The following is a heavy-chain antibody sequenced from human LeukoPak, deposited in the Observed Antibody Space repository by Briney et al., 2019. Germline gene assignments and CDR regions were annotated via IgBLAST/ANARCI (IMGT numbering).Heavy chain of an antibody. CDR2: IYSGGNT. CDR1: GFFVSTNY. J-gene: IGHJ6*03. D-gene: IGHD3-3*01. CDR3: AKGHDFWSGYLSYYYYYYMDV. V-gene: IGHV3-53*01. Sequence: GGSLRLSCAASGFFVSTNYLSWVRQAPGKGLEWVSDIYSGGNTYYADSVKGRFTISRDNSKNTLDLQMNSLRADDTAVYYCAKGHDFWSGYLSYYYYYYMDVWGKGTTVTVSS.